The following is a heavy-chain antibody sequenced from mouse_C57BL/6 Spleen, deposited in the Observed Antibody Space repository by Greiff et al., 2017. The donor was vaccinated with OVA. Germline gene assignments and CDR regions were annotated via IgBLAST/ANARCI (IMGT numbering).Heavy chain of an antibody. Sequence: QVQLQQSGAELVKPGASVKISCKASGYAFSSYWMNWVKQRPGKGLEWIGQIYPGDGDTNYNGKFKGKATLTSDKSSRTAYMQLSSLTSEDSAVYFCAIGDYGSSSWFAYWGQGTLVTVSA. CDR1: GYAFSSYW. CDR3: AIGDYGSSSWFAY. V-gene: IGHV1-80*01. D-gene: IGHD1-1*01. J-gene: IGHJ3*01. CDR2: IYPGDGDT.